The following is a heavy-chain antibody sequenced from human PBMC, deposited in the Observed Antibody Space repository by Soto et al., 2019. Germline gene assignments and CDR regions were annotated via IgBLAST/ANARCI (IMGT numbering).Heavy chain of an antibody. Sequence: PGGSLRLSCAASGFTFSSYAMSWVRQAPDKGLEWVSGISANGGSTYHADSVKGRFTISRDNSKNTLYLQMNSLRAEDTAVYYCAKDRHAGAVAGTVVAFDIWGQGTMVTVSS. D-gene: IGHD6-19*01. J-gene: IGHJ3*02. CDR3: AKDRHAGAVAGTVVAFDI. V-gene: IGHV3-23*01. CDR1: GFTFSSYA. CDR2: ISANGGST.